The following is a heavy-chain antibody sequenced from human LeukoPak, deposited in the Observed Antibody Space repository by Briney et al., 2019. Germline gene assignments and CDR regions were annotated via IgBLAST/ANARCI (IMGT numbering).Heavy chain of an antibody. D-gene: IGHD6-13*01. CDR3: ARVLLSYSSSWYYFDY. Sequence: GGSLRLSCAASGFTFSTYSMTWVRQGPGKGLEWVSSIYPSGDSTFHADSVKGRFTISRDNSKNTLYLQMNSLRAEDTAVYYCARVLLSYSSSWYYFDYWGQGTLVTVSS. V-gene: IGHV3-23*01. CDR2: IYPSGDST. CDR1: GFTFSTYS. J-gene: IGHJ4*02.